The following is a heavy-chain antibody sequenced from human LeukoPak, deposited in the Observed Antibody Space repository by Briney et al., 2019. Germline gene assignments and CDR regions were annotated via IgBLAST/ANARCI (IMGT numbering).Heavy chain of an antibody. D-gene: IGHD2-15*01. V-gene: IGHV1-18*04. CDR2: ISAYNGNT. CDR3: ARGGYCSGGSCYELFY. Sequence: ASVKVSCKASGYTFTGYYMHWVRQAPGQGLEWMGWISAYNGNTNYAQKLQGRVTMTTDTSTSTAYMELRSLRSDDTAVYYCARGGYCSGGSCYELFYWGQGTLVTVSS. CDR1: GYTFTGYY. J-gene: IGHJ4*02.